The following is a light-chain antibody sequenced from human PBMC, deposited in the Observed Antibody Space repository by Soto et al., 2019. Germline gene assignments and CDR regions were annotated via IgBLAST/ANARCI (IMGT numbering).Light chain of an antibody. CDR2: GAS. Sequence: EIVMTQSPGTLSVSPGERATLSCRASQSVSSNLAWYQQKPGQAPRLLISGASTRATGVPARFSGSGSGTEFTLSISSLQSEDFAVYYCQQYGTWPRTFGQGTKVEI. CDR1: QSVSSN. CDR3: QQYGTWPRT. V-gene: IGKV3-15*01. J-gene: IGKJ1*01.